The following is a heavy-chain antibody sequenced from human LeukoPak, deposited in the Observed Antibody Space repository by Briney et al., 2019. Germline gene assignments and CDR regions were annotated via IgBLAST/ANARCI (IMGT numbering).Heavy chain of an antibody. D-gene: IGHD3-16*01. V-gene: IGHV4-39*01. CDR3: ARISKRVITTKDYYYMDV. J-gene: IGHJ6*03. Sequence: PSETLSLTCTVSGGSISSSSYYWGWIRQPPGKGLEWIGSIYYSGSTYYNPSPKSRVTISVDTSKNQFSLKLSSVTAADTAVYYCARISKRVITTKDYYYMDVWGKGTTVTVSS. CDR2: IYYSGST. CDR1: GGSISSSSYY.